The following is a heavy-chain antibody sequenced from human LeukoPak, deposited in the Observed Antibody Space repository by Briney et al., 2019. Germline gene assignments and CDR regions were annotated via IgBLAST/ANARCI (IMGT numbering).Heavy chain of an antibody. V-gene: IGHV1-69*13. J-gene: IGHJ4*02. CDR3: ARGGYYGSGSSFDY. CDR1: GYTFTGYY. Sequence: SVKVSCKASGYTFTGYYMHWVRQAPGQGLEWMGGIIPIFGTANYAQKFQGRVTITADESTSTAYMELSSLRSEDTAVYYCARGGYYGSGSSFDYWGQGTLVTVSS. D-gene: IGHD3-10*01. CDR2: IIPIFGTA.